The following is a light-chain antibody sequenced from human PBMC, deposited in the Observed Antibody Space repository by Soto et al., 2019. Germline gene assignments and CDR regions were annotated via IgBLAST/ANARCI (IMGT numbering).Light chain of an antibody. J-gene: IGLJ1*01. Sequence: QSVLIQPPSASGTPGQRVTVSCSGGSSNIGSYTVTWYQQLPGAAPKLLIYSNSQRPSGVPDRFSASKSGTSASLAISGLQSEDEAEYYCAAWDDSLNGYVFGPGTKVTVL. CDR2: SNS. CDR1: SSNIGSYT. CDR3: AAWDDSLNGYV. V-gene: IGLV1-44*01.